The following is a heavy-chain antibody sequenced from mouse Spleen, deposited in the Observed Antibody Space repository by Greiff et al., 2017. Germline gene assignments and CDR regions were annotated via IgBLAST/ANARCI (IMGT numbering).Heavy chain of an antibody. V-gene: IGHV3-6*01. CDR1: GYSITSGYY. CDR2: ISYDGSN. J-gene: IGHJ2*01. D-gene: IGHD1-1*01. Sequence: ESGPGLVKPSQSLSLTCSVTGYSITSGYYWNWIRQFPGNKLEWMGYISYDGSNNYNPSLKNRISITRDTSKNQFFLKLNSVTTEDTATYYCAREDYGSSYFDYWGQGTTLTVSS. CDR3: AREDYGSSYFDY.